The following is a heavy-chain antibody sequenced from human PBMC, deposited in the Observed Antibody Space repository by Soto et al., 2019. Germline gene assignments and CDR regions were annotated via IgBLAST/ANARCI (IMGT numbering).Heavy chain of an antibody. J-gene: IGHJ6*02. D-gene: IGHD3-9*01. CDR2: ISGDGTTV. CDR3: ARDRYYYGMDV. V-gene: IGHV3-11*01. Sequence: QMQLVESGGGLVTPGGSLRLSCAASGFSFSDYYISWIRQAPGKGLEWISYISGDGTTVHYIDSVKGRFTISRGNAKNSLYLQINSLRAEDSAVYYCARDRYYYGMDVWGQGTTVTVSS. CDR1: GFSFSDYY.